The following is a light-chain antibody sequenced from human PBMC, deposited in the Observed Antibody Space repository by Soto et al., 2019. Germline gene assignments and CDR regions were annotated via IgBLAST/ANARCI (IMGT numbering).Light chain of an antibody. J-gene: IGKJ2*01. CDR3: QQYESTPPT. CDR2: WAS. Sequence: DIVMTQSPDSLAVSLGERATINCKSSQSVLYSSNNKNYLAWYQQRPGQPPKLLIYWASTRESGVTDRFSGSGSGTDITHTITSLQAEDVAVYYCQQYESTPPTFGQGTKLEIK. V-gene: IGKV4-1*01. CDR1: QSVLYSSNNKNY.